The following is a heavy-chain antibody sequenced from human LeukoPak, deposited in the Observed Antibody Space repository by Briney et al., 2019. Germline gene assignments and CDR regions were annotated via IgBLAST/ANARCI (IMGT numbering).Heavy chain of an antibody. CDR1: GYTFTGYY. CDR2: INPNSGGT. CDR3: APRIAVAGIDFEY. Sequence: ASVKVSCKASGYTFTGYYMHWVRQAPGQGLEWMGWINPNSGGTNYAQKFQGRVTMTRDTSISTAYMELSRLRSDDTAVYYCAPRIAVAGIDFEYWSQGTLVTVSS. J-gene: IGHJ4*02. D-gene: IGHD6-19*01. V-gene: IGHV1-2*02.